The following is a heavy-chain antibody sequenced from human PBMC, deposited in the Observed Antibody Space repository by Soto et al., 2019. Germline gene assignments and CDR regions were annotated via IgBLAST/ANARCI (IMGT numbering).Heavy chain of an antibody. J-gene: IGHJ4*02. CDR2: ISGSGGST. V-gene: IGHV3-23*01. Sequence: AGCMRLCVAACVFPFSRYSMSWARQAPGKGLEWVSAISGSGGSTYYADSVKGRFTISRDNSKNTLYLQMNSLRADVTDVYYCAKLGSSSWYVDYGGQGTLVTVSS. CDR3: AKLGSSSWYVDY. CDR1: VFPFSRYS. D-gene: IGHD6-13*01.